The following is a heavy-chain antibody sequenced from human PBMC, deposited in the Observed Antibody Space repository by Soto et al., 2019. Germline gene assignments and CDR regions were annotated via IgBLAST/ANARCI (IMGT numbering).Heavy chain of an antibody. CDR2: IYYSGST. D-gene: IGHD1-26*01. V-gene: IGHV4-39*01. CDR1: GGSISSSSYY. J-gene: IGHJ5*02. CDR3: AKLQERNWFDP. Sequence: SETLSLTCPVSGGSISSSSYYWGWIRQPPGKGLEWIGSIYYSGSTYYNPSLKSRVTISVDTSKNQFSLKLSSVTAADTAVYYCAKLQERNWFDPWGQGTPGTGSS.